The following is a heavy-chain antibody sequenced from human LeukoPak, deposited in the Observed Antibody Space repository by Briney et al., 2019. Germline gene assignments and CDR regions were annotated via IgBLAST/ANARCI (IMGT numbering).Heavy chain of an antibody. CDR3: AKSSGGSGSSGYNWFDP. J-gene: IGHJ5*02. Sequence: GGSLRLSCAASGFTFSTCWMTWVRQAPGKGLEWVANINQGGSEKYYVDSVKGRFTISRDNAKNTLYLQMNSLRAEDTAVYYCAKSSGGSGSSGYNWFDPWGQGTLVTVSS. CDR2: INQGGSEK. CDR1: GFTFSTCW. V-gene: IGHV3-7*03. D-gene: IGHD3-10*01.